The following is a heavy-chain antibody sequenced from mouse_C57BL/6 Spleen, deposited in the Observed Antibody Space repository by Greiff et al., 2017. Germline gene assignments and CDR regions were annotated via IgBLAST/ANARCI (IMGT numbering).Heavy chain of an antibody. J-gene: IGHJ2*01. V-gene: IGHV5-17*01. CDR3: ARTYYCGSSFDY. CDR2: ISSGSSTI. D-gene: IGHD1-1*01. Sequence: EVKLVESGGGLVKPGGSLKLSCAASGFTFSDYGMHWVRQAPEKGLEWVAYISSGSSTIYYADTVKGRFTISRDNATNTLFLQMTSLRSEDTAMYYCARTYYCGSSFDYWGQGTTLTVSS. CDR1: GFTFSDYG.